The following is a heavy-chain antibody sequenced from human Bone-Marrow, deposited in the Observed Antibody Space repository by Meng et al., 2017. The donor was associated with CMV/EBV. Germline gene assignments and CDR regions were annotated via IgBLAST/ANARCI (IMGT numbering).Heavy chain of an antibody. V-gene: IGHV3-9*01. CDR2: ISWNSGSI. Sequence: SLKISCAASGFTFDDYAMHWVRQAPGKGLEWVSGISWNSGSIGYADSVKGRFTISRDNAKNSLYLQMNSLRAEDTAVYYCARHGTGNDYWGQGTLVTVSS. D-gene: IGHD4-23*01. J-gene: IGHJ4*02. CDR1: GFTFDDYA. CDR3: ARHGTGNDY.